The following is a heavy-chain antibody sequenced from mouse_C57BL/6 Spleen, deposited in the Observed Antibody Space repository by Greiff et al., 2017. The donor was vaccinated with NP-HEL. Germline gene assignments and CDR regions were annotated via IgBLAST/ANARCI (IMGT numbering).Heavy chain of an antibody. V-gene: IGHV1-15*01. CDR1: GYTFNDYE. CDR3: TRESDYYGSSSAWFAY. CDR2: IDPETGGT. D-gene: IGHD1-1*01. J-gene: IGHJ3*01. Sequence: VQLVESGAELVRPGASVTLSCKASGYTFNDYEMHWVKQTPVHGLEWIGAIDPETGGTAYNQKFKGKAILTADKSSSTAYMELRSLTSEDSAVYYCTRESDYYGSSSAWFAYWGQGTLVTVSA.